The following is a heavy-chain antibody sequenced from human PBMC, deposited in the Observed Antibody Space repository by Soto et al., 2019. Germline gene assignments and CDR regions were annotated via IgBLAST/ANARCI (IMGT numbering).Heavy chain of an antibody. D-gene: IGHD2-2*01. J-gene: IGHJ5*02. CDR2: IFYTGTT. CDR3: ARLVVVAPVANA. CDR1: GGSISYNSYY. Sequence: SETLSLTCSVSGGSISYNSYYWGWIRQPPGKGLERVGGIFYTGTTYYSPSLKDRVTISVDTSKNSFSLNLTSVTAADTAVYFCARLVVVAPVANAWGQGTLVTVSS. V-gene: IGHV4-39*02.